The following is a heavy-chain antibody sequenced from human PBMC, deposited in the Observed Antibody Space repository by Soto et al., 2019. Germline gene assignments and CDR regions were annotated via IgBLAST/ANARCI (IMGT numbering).Heavy chain of an antibody. CDR1: GFTFSSYA. Sequence: GGSLRFSCAASGFTFSSYAMHWVRQAPGKGLEWVAVISYDGSNKYYADSVKGRFTISRDNSKNTLYLQMNSLRAEDTAVYYCARVGLKYYYDSSGYEYWGQGTLVTVSS. V-gene: IGHV3-30-3*01. CDR2: ISYDGSNK. J-gene: IGHJ4*02. CDR3: ARVGLKYYYDSSGYEY. D-gene: IGHD3-22*01.